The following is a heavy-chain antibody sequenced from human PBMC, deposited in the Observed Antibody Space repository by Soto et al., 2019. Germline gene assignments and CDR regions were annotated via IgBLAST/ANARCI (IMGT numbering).Heavy chain of an antibody. V-gene: IGHV4-31*03. D-gene: IGHD7-27*01. CDR3: AREGITGAYYGMDV. Sequence: QVQLQESGPGLVKPSQTLSLTCTVSGGSISSGGYYWSWIRQHPGKGLEWIGYIYYSGSTYYNPTLKSRVTRCVDTSKNQFALQLSSVTAADTAVYYCAREGITGAYYGMDVWGQGTTVTVSS. CDR2: IYYSGST. CDR1: GGSISSGGYY. J-gene: IGHJ6*02.